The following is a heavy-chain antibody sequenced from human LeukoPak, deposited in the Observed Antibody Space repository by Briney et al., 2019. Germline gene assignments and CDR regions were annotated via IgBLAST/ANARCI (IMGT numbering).Heavy chain of an antibody. CDR3: AKNCGAPMGVPYAMDD. D-gene: IGHD3-16*01. Sequence: PGGSLRLSCAASGFTFSAYAMRWVRQAPGKGLEWVSAIGSGSAGTTIYAESVKDRFTISRDDSKNTLYLQMSSLRGDDAAVDYCAKNCGAPMGVPYAMDDWGRGTTVTVAS. CDR1: GFTFSAYA. V-gene: IGHV3-23*01. J-gene: IGHJ6*02. CDR2: IGSGSAGTT.